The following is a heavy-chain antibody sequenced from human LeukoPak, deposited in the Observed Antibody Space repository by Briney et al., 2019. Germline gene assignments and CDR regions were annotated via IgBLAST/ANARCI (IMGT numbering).Heavy chain of an antibody. CDR1: GYTFTGYY. CDR3: ARVGNYSSSSLGWFDP. Sequence: ASVKVSCKASGYTFTGYYMHWVRQAPGQGLEWMGWINPNSGGTNYAQKFQGRVTMTRDTSISTAYMELSRLRSDDTAVYYCARVGNYSSSSLGWFDPWGQGTLVTVSS. V-gene: IGHV1-2*02. D-gene: IGHD6-6*01. J-gene: IGHJ5*02. CDR2: INPNSGGT.